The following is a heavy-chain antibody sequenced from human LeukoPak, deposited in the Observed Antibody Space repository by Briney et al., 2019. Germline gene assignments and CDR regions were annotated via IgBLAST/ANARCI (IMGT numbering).Heavy chain of an antibody. J-gene: IGHJ1*01. V-gene: IGHV5-51*01. D-gene: IGHD7-27*01. CDR3: ATGLRVGLSHWGQH. CDR1: GYSFTSHW. Sequence: GESLKISCKGSGYSFTSHWIGWVRQLPGKGLEWMGIMYPGDSDTRYGPSFQGHVTISADWSISTAYLEWSRLKASDTAMYYCATGLRVGLSHWGQHWGQGTLVIVSP. CDR2: MYPGDSDT.